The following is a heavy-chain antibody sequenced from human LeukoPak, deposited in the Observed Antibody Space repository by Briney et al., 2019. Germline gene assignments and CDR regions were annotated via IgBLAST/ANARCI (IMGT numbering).Heavy chain of an antibody. J-gene: IGHJ6*03. CDR2: INHSGTT. V-gene: IGHV4-34*01. CDR1: GGSFSSYF. CDR3: ARGYYYMDV. Sequence: SETLSLTCAGYGGSFSSYFWTWIRQTPGKGLEWIGEINHSGTTNYNPSLKSRVTISVDTSKNQFSLKLSSVTAADTAVYYCARGYYYMDVWGKGTTVTVSS.